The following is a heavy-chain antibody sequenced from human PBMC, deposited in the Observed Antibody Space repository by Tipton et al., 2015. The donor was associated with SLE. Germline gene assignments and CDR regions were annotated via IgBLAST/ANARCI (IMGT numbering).Heavy chain of an antibody. Sequence: QSGAEVKKPGASVRVSCEASGYTFVNYDINWVRQATGQGLEWMGWMNPNSGNTGYAQKLQVRVPITTNTSISTSYMELTSLTAEDAAVYSCARGRMGTLTDAFDIWGQGTMVTVSS. CDR3: ARGRMGTLTDAFDI. J-gene: IGHJ3*02. D-gene: IGHD1-1*01. CDR2: MNPNSGNT. CDR1: GYTFVNYD. V-gene: IGHV1-8*01.